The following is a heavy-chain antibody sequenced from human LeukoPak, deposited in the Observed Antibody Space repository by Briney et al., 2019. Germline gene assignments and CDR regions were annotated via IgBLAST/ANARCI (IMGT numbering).Heavy chain of an antibody. Sequence: ASVKVSCKDSGGTFSSYAISWVGQAPGQGIEWMGGIIHIFGTANYAQKFQGRVTINTDESTSTAYMALSSLRSEDTAVYYCVTNSGYDQNFDYWGQGTLVTVSS. CDR3: VTNSGYDQNFDY. CDR1: GGTFSSYA. D-gene: IGHD5-12*01. CDR2: IIHIFGTA. J-gene: IGHJ4*02. V-gene: IGHV1-69*05.